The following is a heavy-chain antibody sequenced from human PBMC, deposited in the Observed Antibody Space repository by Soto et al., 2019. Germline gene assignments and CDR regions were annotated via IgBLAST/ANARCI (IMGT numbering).Heavy chain of an antibody. J-gene: IGHJ4*02. D-gene: IGHD7-27*01. V-gene: IGHV4-34*01. CDR1: GESFSDYY. Sequence: PSETLSLTCAVYGESFSDYYWTWIRQPPGKGLEWIGEMNHSGRSNYTPSLKSRVTISVDTSKNQFSLKLSSVTAADTAVYYCARRWGRTFDYWGQGTLVTVSS. CDR2: MNHSGRS. CDR3: ARRWGRTFDY.